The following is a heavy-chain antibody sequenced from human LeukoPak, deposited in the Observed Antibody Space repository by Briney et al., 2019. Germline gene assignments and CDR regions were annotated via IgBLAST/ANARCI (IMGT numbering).Heavy chain of an antibody. J-gene: IGHJ4*02. CDR2: INHSGST. CDR3: ARFSRSAGPDY. CDR1: GGSFSGYY. D-gene: IGHD2-15*01. V-gene: IGHV4-34*01. Sequence: PSETLSLTCAVYGGSFSGYYWSWTRQPLGKWLEWIGEINHSGSTNYNPSLKSRVTISVDTSKNQFSLKLSSVTAADTAVYYCARFSRSAGPDYWGQGTLVTVSS.